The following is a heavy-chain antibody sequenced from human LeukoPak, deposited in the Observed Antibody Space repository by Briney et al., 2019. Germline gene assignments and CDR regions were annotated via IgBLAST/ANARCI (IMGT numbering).Heavy chain of an antibody. D-gene: IGHD4-11*01. CDR3: ARRYSNSYFDF. Sequence: PSETLSLTCAVSGYSISSGYYWGWIRQPPGKGLEWIGNMYHSGITYYNASLKSRVTISVDTSNNQFSLKLNSVTAADTAAYYCARRYSNSYFDFWGQGTLVTVSS. CDR1: GYSISSGYY. V-gene: IGHV4-38-2*01. J-gene: IGHJ4*02. CDR2: MYHSGIT.